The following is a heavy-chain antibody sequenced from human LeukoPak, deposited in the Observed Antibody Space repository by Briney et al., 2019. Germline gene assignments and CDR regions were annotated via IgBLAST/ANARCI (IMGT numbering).Heavy chain of an antibody. CDR1: GYTLTELS. CDR2: INPSGDST. CDR3: ARQLWGFYFDY. J-gene: IGHJ4*02. V-gene: IGHV1-46*01. D-gene: IGHD7-27*01. Sequence: ASVKVSCKVSGYTLTELSMHWVRQAPGQGLEWMGIINPSGDSTSYAQKFQGRLTMTRDTSTSTVYMELSSLTSDDTALYYCARQLWGFYFDYWGQGTLITVSS.